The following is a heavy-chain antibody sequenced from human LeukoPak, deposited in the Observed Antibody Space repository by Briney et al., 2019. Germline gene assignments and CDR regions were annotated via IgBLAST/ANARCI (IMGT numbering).Heavy chain of an antibody. CDR1: GFTFSSYA. Sequence: GGSLRLSCAASGFTFSSYAMHWVRQAPGKGLEWVAVISYDGSNKYYAGSVKGRFTISRDNSKNTLCLQMSSLRAEDTAVYYCARSQQQLGPDYWGQGTLVTVSS. V-gene: IGHV3-30*04. CDR3: ARSQQQLGPDY. D-gene: IGHD6-13*01. CDR2: ISYDGSNK. J-gene: IGHJ4*02.